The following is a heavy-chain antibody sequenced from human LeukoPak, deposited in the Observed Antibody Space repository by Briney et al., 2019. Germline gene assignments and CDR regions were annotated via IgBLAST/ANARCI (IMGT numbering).Heavy chain of an antibody. Sequence: GGSLRLYCAASGFTFSSYGMHWVRQAPGKGLEWVAVIWYDGSNKYYADSVKGRFTISRDNSKNTLYLQMNSLRAEDTAVYYCARDYYDSSGPFDYWGQGTLVTVSS. CDR3: ARDYYDSSGPFDY. V-gene: IGHV3-33*01. CDR1: GFTFSSYG. CDR2: IWYDGSNK. J-gene: IGHJ4*02. D-gene: IGHD3-22*01.